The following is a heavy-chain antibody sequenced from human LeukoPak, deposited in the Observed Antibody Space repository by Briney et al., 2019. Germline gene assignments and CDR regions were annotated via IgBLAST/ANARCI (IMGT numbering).Heavy chain of an antibody. D-gene: IGHD4-17*01. CDR3: ARVPPRARGDYVGMSDY. CDR1: GFTFSSYS. CDR2: ISSSSSYI. Sequence: GGSLRLSCAASGFTFSSYSMNWVRQATGKGLEWVSSISSSSSYIYYADSVKGRFTISRDNAKNSLYLQMNSLRAEDTAVYYCARVPPRARGDYVGMSDYWGQGTLVTVSS. J-gene: IGHJ4*02. V-gene: IGHV3-21*01.